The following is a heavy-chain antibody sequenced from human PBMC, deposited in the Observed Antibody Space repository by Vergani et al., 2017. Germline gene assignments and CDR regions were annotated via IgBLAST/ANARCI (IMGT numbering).Heavy chain of an antibody. V-gene: IGHV4-59*01. Sequence: QVQLQESGPGLVKPSEPLSLTCTVSGGSISSYYWSWIRQPPGKGLEWIGYIYYSGSTNYTPSLKSRVTISVDTSKNQFSLKLSSVTAADTAVYYCARGRGPGYWGQGTLVTVSS. CDR3: ARGRGPGY. CDR2: IYYSGST. D-gene: IGHD3-10*01. CDR1: GGSISSYY. J-gene: IGHJ4*02.